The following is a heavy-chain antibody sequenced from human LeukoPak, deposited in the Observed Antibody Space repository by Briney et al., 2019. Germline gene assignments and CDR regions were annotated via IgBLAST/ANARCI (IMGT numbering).Heavy chain of an antibody. CDR1: GGSISSGGYS. CDR2: IYHSGST. D-gene: IGHD3-10*01. Sequence: SETLSLTCAVSGGSISSGGYSWSWIRQPPGKGLEWIGYIYHSGSTYYNPSLKSRVTISVDRSKNQFSLKLSSVTAADTAVYYCARAPGRVRGVSYYYYGMDVWGQGTTVTVSS. CDR3: ARAPGRVRGVSYYYYGMDV. V-gene: IGHV4-30-2*01. J-gene: IGHJ6*02.